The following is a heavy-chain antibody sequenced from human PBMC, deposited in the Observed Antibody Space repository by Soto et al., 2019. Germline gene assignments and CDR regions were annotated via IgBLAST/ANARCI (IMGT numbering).Heavy chain of an antibody. Sequence: GGSLRLSCVASGFTFTTYWMSWVRQAPGKGLQWVANIRQDGGAQYYVDSVKGRFTISRDNAKNSVYLQMDSLRVEDTAVYYCVRGGHGSGSYLGSSWGQGILVTVSS. J-gene: IGHJ5*02. CDR1: GFTFTTYW. V-gene: IGHV3-7*03. D-gene: IGHD3-10*01. CDR2: IRQDGGAQ. CDR3: VRGGHGSGSYLGSS.